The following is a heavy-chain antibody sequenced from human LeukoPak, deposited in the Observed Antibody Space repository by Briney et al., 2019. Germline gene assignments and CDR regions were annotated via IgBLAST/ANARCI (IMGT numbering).Heavy chain of an antibody. V-gene: IGHV3-7*03. J-gene: IGHJ4*02. CDR2: IKHDGSEK. D-gene: IGHD3-22*01. CDR3: ATPLDYYDRSDSHQGGD. Sequence: GGSLRLSCTASGFSFSGYWMTWVRQTPGKGLEWVANIKHDGSEKNYVDSVKGRFTISRDNAKNSLYLQMNSLRAEDTAVYYCATPLDYYDRSDSHQGGDWGQGTLVTVSS. CDR1: GFSFSGYW.